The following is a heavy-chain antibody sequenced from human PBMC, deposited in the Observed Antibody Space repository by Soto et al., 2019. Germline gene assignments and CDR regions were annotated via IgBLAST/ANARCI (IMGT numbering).Heavy chain of an antibody. CDR3: AKLSGNTFY. Sequence: GGSLRLSCAASGFTFSAYAMSWVRQAPGKGLEWVSTINERGGSTYYADSVKGRFTISRDNSKNTLFLQMNSLRAEDTALYYCAKLSGNTFYWGQGTLVTVSS. CDR1: GFTFSAYA. V-gene: IGHV3-23*01. J-gene: IGHJ4*02. D-gene: IGHD1-7*01. CDR2: INERGGST.